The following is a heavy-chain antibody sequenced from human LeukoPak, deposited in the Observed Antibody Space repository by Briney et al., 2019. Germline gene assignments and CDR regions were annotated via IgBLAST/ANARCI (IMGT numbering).Heavy chain of an antibody. CDR2: IYYNGNT. CDR1: GGSISSTRYH. CDR3: VRENDFGTNDL. J-gene: IGHJ5*02. Sequence: SETLSLTCTVSGGSISSTRYHWGWIRQPPGKGLEWIGTIYYNGNTYYAPSLKSRLTISVDTTKNQFSLTLSSVTAPDTAVYYCVRENDFGTNDLWGQGTLVTVSS. V-gene: IGHV4-39*02. D-gene: IGHD4-17*01.